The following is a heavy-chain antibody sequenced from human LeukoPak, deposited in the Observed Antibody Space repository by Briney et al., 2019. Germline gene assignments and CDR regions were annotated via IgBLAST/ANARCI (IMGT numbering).Heavy chain of an antibody. J-gene: IGHJ4*02. CDR2: IYYSGST. V-gene: IGHV4-39*02. D-gene: IGHD3-22*01. CDR1: GGSISSSSYY. Sequence: KPSETLSLTCTVSGGSISSSSYYWGWIRQPPGKGLEWIGSIYYSGSTYYNPSLKSRVTISVDTSKNQFSLKLSSVTAADTAVYYCARERMDYYDSSGYLDYWGQGTLVTVSS. CDR3: ARERMDYYDSSGYLDY.